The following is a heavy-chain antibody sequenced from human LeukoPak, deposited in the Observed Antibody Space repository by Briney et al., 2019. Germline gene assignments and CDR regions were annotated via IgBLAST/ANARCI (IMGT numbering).Heavy chain of an antibody. CDR3: ARGDQGIDY. J-gene: IGHJ4*02. V-gene: IGHV4-30-2*01. D-gene: IGHD2-2*01. Sequence: SETLSLTCDVSGGSISGGDYSWNWIRQPPGKGLEWIGNIYRSGTTYYNPSLKSRVTISLDRSKNQFSLKLSSVTAADTAVYHCARGDQGIDYWGQGTLVTVSS. CDR2: IYRSGTT. CDR1: GGSISGGDYS.